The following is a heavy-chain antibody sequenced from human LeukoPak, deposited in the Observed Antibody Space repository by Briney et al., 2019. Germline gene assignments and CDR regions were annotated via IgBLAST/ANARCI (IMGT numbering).Heavy chain of an antibody. V-gene: IGHV1-18*01. Sequence: ASVKVSCKATSRISWVRQATGQGPEWMGWIGTYGGDTYYAQKFQGRITVTTDTSTSTVYMELRNLRSDDTAVYYCARDLWNFYDDSGYNRDFDSWGQGTLVTVSS. CDR2: IGTYGGDT. J-gene: IGHJ5*01. CDR1: TSR. CDR3: ARDLWNFYDDSGYNRDFDS. D-gene: IGHD3-22*01.